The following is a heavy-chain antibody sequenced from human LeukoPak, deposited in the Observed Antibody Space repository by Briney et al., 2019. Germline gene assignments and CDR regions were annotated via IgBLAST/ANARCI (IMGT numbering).Heavy chain of an antibody. J-gene: IGHJ4*02. CDR1: GFSFSSYW. CDR2: INSDGSYI. Sequence: PGGSLRLSCVASGFSFSSYWMHWVRQAPGKGLEWVSRINSDGSYIRYADSVKGRFTISRDNAKNTLYLQMNSLGAEDTAVYYCAGSPQRDFDYWGQGTLVTVSS. CDR3: AGSPQRDFDY. D-gene: IGHD5-24*01. V-gene: IGHV3-74*01.